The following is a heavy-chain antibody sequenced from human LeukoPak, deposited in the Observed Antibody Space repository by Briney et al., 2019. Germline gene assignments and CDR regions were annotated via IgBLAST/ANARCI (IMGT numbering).Heavy chain of an antibody. CDR1: GHTFTGYY. D-gene: IGHD3-22*01. Sequence: ASVKVSCKASGHTFTGYYMHWVRQAPGQGLEWMGGIIPIFGTANYAQKFQGRVTITADKSTSTAYMELSSLRSEDTAVYYCARKVPNDSSGYYYRGQFDPWGQGTLVTVSS. CDR3: ARKVPNDSSGYYYRGQFDP. V-gene: IGHV1-69*06. CDR2: IIPIFGTA. J-gene: IGHJ5*02.